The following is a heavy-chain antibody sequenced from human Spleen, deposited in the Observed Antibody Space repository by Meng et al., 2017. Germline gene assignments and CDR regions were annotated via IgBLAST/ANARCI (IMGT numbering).Heavy chain of an antibody. Sequence: SETLSLTCAASGYSITGSYNWGWIRQSPGKGLEWIGSLYHNESTYSNPSLKSRVTISADTSKNQFSLKLTSVTAADTAVYYCARDRGFYDRSGFWVVFDYWGQGALVTVSS. CDR1: GYSITGSYN. V-gene: IGHV4-38-2*02. J-gene: IGHJ4*02. CDR3: ARDRGFYDRSGFWVVFDY. D-gene: IGHD3-22*01. CDR2: LYHNEST.